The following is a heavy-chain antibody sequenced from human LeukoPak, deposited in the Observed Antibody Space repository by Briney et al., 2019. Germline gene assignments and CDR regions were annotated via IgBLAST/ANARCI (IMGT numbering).Heavy chain of an antibody. V-gene: IGHV4-59*01. J-gene: IGHJ3*02. CDR2: IYYSGST. Sequence: SETLSLTCTVSVGSLSSYYWSSIRPPPGRGGEWVGYIYYSGSTSYIPSLKSQVNISVDTSKNQLSLKLSSVTAADTAVYYCARDKWSGNAFDIWGQGTMVTISS. CDR3: ARDKWSGNAFDI. D-gene: IGHD3-3*01. CDR1: VGSLSSYY.